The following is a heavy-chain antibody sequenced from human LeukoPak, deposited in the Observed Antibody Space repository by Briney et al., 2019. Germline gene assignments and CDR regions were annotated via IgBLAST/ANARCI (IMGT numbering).Heavy chain of an antibody. Sequence: SETLSLTCAVYGGSFSGYYWSWIRQPPGKGLEWIGEINHSGSTNYNPSLKSRVTISVDTSKNQFSLKLSSVTAADTAVYYCARDVSSGWYGGNWFDPWGQGTLVTVSS. J-gene: IGHJ5*02. CDR1: GGSFSGYY. V-gene: IGHV4-34*01. D-gene: IGHD6-19*01. CDR3: ARDVSSGWYGGNWFDP. CDR2: INHSGST.